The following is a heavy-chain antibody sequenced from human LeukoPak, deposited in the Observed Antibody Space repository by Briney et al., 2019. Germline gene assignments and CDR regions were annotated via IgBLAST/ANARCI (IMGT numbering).Heavy chain of an antibody. Sequence: ASVKVSCKASGYTFTGYYMHWVRQAPGQGLEWMGWINPNSGGTNYAQKFQGRVTMTRDTSISTAYMELSRLRSDDTVVYYCARIPDIVVVPAAMGGDDYWGQGTLVTVSS. CDR2: INPNSGGT. CDR1: GYTFTGYY. CDR3: ARIPDIVVVPAAMGGDDY. V-gene: IGHV1-2*02. J-gene: IGHJ4*02. D-gene: IGHD2-2*01.